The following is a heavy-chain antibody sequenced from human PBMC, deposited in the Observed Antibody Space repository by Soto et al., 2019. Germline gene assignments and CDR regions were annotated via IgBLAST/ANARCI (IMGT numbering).Heavy chain of an antibody. J-gene: IGHJ4*02. D-gene: IGHD2-21*02. CDR1: GFTFSSYA. CDR2: ISESGAST. V-gene: IGHV3-23*01. Sequence: PGGSLRLSCAASGFTFSSYAMSWVRQGPGKGLEWVSAISESGASTYYADSVKGRFTISRDNSKNTLYLQMNSLRVEDTAVYYCANPSTRYCGGDCSWDYWGPGTLVTVSS. CDR3: ANPSTRYCGGDCSWDY.